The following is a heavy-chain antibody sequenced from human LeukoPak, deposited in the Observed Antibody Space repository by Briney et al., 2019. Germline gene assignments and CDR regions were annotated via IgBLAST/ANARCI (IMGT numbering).Heavy chain of an antibody. V-gene: IGHV4-31*03. CDR2: IYYSGST. J-gene: IGHJ4*02. CDR3: ARVSDYYESSGYYFDY. D-gene: IGHD3-22*01. CDR1: GGSISSGGYY. Sequence: SETLSLTCTVSGGSISSGGYYWSWIRQHPGKGLEWIGYIYYSGSTYYNPSLKSRVTISVDTSKNQFSLKLSSVTAADTAVYYCARVSDYYESSGYYFDYWGQGTLVAVSS.